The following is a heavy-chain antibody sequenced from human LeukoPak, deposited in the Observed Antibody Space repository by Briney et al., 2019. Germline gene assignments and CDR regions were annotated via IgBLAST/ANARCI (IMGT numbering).Heavy chain of an antibody. CDR1: RFTFSSYA. V-gene: IGHV3-23*01. D-gene: IGHD6-13*01. J-gene: IGHJ5*02. CDR3: ARGRGIVAAGSWFDP. Sequence: GGSLRLSCAASRFTFSSYAMNWVRQAPGGGLEWVSLISGSGGRTHYADSVKGRFNISGDNSKNTLFLQMNSLRAEDTAIYYCARGRGIVAAGSWFDPWGQGTLVIISS. CDR2: ISGSGGRT.